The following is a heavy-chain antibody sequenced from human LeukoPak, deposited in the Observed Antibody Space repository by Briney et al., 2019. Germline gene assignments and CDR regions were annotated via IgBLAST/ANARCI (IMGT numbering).Heavy chain of an antibody. V-gene: IGHV4-39*01. Sequence: PSETLSLTCTVSGGSISSSSYYWGWIRQPPGKGLEWIGSIYYSGTTYYNPSLKSRVTISVDTSKNQFSLKLSSVTAADTAVYYCARYVRSWELRLYYYYYMDVWGKGTTVTVSS. CDR1: GGSISSSSYY. CDR3: ARYVRSWELRLYYYYYMDV. J-gene: IGHJ6*03. D-gene: IGHD3-10*01. CDR2: IYYSGTT.